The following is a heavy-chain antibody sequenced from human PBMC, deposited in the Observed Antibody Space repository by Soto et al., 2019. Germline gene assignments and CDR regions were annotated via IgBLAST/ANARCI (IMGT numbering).Heavy chain of an antibody. CDR1: GFTFSAYG. D-gene: IGHD6-19*01. V-gene: IGHV3-30*18. J-gene: IGHJ4*01. CDR3: AKEIAVAGDLDY. Sequence: GGSLRLSCVASGFTFSAYGIHWVRQAPGKGLEWVGVISSDGQTKYYADSAKGRFSISRDNSKSTLYLQMDSLRPEDTAVYYCAKEIAVAGDLDYWGHGTLVTVSS. CDR2: ISSDGQTK.